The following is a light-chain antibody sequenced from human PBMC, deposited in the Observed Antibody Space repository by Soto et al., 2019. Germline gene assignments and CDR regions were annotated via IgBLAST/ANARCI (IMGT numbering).Light chain of an antibody. CDR2: EVT. CDR3: SSFTSTSTRL. CDR1: SSDIGSYDY. V-gene: IGLV2-14*01. J-gene: IGLJ1*01. Sequence: QSVLTQPASVSGSPGQSITISCTGTSSDIGSYDYASWYQQHPGKAPNLIIYEVTDRPSGVSNRFSGSKSGNTASLTISGLQAEDEADYYCSSFTSTSTRLFGSGTKVTVL.